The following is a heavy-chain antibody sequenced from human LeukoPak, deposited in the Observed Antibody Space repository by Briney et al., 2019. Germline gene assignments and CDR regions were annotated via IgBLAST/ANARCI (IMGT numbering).Heavy chain of an antibody. CDR2: ISPGSTYI. CDR3: ARSGSYGSFDY. D-gene: IGHD5-18*01. Sequence: PGGSLRLSCAVSGFIFSSYSVNWVRHAPGKGLEWVSSISPGSTYIYYADSVKGRFTISRDNARNSMYLQMNSLRAEDTAVYYCARSGSYGSFDYWGQGTLVTVSS. V-gene: IGHV3-21*01. J-gene: IGHJ4*02. CDR1: GFIFSSYS.